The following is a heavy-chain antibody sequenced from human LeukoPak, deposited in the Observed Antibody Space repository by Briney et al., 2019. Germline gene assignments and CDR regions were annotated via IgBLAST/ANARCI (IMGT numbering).Heavy chain of an antibody. D-gene: IGHD3-22*01. J-gene: IGHJ3*02. CDR3: ARVHSSAPTYYYDSSGYYGI. CDR2: IYTSGST. V-gene: IGHV4-61*09. Sequence: SETLSLTCTVSGGSISSGSYYWSWIRQPAGRGLEWIGHIYTSGSTNYNPSLKSRVTISVDTSKNQFSLKLSSVTAADTAVYYCARVHSSAPTYYYDSSGYYGIWGQGTMVTVSS. CDR1: GGSISSGSYY.